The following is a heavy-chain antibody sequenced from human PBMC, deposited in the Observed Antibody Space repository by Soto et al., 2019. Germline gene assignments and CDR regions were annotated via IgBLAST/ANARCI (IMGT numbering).Heavy chain of an antibody. CDR3: ARIRGGYDIYYYGMDV. Sequence: SGPTLVNPTQTLTLTCTFSGFSLSTSGVGVGWIRQPPGKALEWLARIDWDDDKYYSTSLKTRLTISKDTSKNQVVLTMTNMDPADTATYYCARIRGGYDIYYYGMDVWGQGTTVTVSS. D-gene: IGHD5-12*01. V-gene: IGHV2-70*11. CDR2: IDWDDDK. J-gene: IGHJ6*02. CDR1: GFSLSTSGVG.